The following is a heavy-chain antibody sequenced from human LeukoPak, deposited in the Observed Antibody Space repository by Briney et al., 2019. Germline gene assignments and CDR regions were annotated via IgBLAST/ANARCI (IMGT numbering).Heavy chain of an antibody. CDR3: ARGYSGTYGRFDY. CDR1: GGSISSYY. J-gene: IGHJ4*02. Sequence: SETLSLTCTVSGGSISSYYWSWIRQPPGEGLEWIGYVYYSGSTSYNPSLKSRVTISLDTSKKQFSLKLSSVTAADTAIYYCARGYSGTYGRFDYWGQGTLVTVSS. V-gene: IGHV4-59*01. D-gene: IGHD1-26*01. CDR2: VYYSGST.